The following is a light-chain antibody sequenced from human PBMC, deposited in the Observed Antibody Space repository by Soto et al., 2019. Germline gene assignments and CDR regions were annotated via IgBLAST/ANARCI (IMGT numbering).Light chain of an antibody. J-gene: IGKJ1*01. V-gene: IGKV3-11*01. Sequence: SLPVSHGEKATLSCRASQSVSSNLAWYQQKPGQAPRLLIYDASNRATGIPARFSGSGSGTDFTLTISSLEPEDFAVYYCQQRSNWLTWTFGQGAKV. CDR1: QSVSSN. CDR3: QQRSNWLTWT. CDR2: DAS.